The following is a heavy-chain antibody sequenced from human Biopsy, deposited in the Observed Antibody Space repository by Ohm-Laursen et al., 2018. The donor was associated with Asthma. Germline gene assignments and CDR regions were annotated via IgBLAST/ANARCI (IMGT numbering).Heavy chain of an antibody. CDR2: GGSYYDGGLK. V-gene: IGHV3-30-3*01. D-gene: IGHD2-15*01. CDR1: GFTFRSYA. CDR3: PRDVMGWYLPAFDF. Sequence: SLRLPCAAPGFTFRSYAMHWVRQAPGKGLEWVAVGGSYYDGGLKYYADSVNGRFTVSRDDSKNTLYLQMNSLRPDDTAVYYCPRDVMGWYLPAFDFWGQGTLVTVSS. J-gene: IGHJ4*02.